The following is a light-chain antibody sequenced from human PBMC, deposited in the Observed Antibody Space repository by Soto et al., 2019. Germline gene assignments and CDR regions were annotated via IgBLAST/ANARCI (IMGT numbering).Light chain of an antibody. CDR1: QTVTRN. J-gene: IGKJ2*01. Sequence: EIVMTQSPATLSVSPGETVTFSCRASQTVTRNVAWYQQRPGQAPRLLVYDALRRATGIPARFSGSGSGTEFALPISSLQSADFAVYYCQQYNSWPPFTFGQGTKLEIK. CDR3: QQYNSWPPFT. V-gene: IGKV3D-15*01. CDR2: DAL.